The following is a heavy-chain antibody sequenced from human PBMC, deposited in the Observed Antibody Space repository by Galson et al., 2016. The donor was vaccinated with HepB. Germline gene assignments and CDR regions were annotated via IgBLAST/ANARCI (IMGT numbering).Heavy chain of an antibody. V-gene: IGHV4-30-2*01. CDR3: ARDRSYGYSNGMDV. CDR2: IYHSGST. Sequence: TLSLTCAVSGGSTSSGGYSWSWIRQPPGKGLEWIGYIYHSGSTYYNPSLKSRVTISVDRSKNQFSLKLSSVTAADTAVYYCARDRSYGYSNGMDVWGQGTTVTVSS. CDR1: GGSTSSGGYS. J-gene: IGHJ6*02. D-gene: IGHD5-18*01.